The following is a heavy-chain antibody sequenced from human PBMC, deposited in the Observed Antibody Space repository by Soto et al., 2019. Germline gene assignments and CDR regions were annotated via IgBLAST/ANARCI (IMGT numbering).Heavy chain of an antibody. Sequence: QVQLVESGGGVVQPGRSLRLSCAASGFTFSSYGMHWVRQAPGKGLEWVAVISYDGSNKYYADSVKGRFTISRDNSKNTLYLQMNSLRAEDTAVYYCAKDFRGDTYYYDGMDVWGQGTTVTVSS. CDR1: GFTFSSYG. CDR2: ISYDGSNK. D-gene: IGHD3-10*01. J-gene: IGHJ6*02. V-gene: IGHV3-30*18. CDR3: AKDFRGDTYYYDGMDV.